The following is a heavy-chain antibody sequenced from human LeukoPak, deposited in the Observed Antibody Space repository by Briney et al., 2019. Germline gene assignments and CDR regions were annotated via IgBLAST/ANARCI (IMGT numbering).Heavy chain of an antibody. CDR2: IYYSGST. D-gene: IGHD4-17*01. V-gene: IGHV4-59*01. CDR3: AKGARGYMTTVPWDY. CDR1: GGSISSYY. J-gene: IGHJ4*02. Sequence: SETLSLTCTVSGGSISSYYWSWLRQPPGKGLEWIGYIYYSGSTNYNPSLKSRVTISVDTSKNQFSLKLSSVTAADTAVYYCAKGARGYMTTVPWDYWGQGTLVTVSS.